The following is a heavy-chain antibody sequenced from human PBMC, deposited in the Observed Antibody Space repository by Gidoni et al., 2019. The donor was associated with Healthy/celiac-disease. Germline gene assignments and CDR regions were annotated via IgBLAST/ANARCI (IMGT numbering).Heavy chain of an antibody. V-gene: IGHV3-9*01. J-gene: IGHJ3*02. CDR1: GFTFDDYA. CDR3: AKGLGMSAFDI. Sequence: EVQLVESGGGLVQPGRSLRLSCAASGFTFDDYAMHWVRQAPGKGLEWVSGISWNSGSIGYADSVEGRFTISRDNAKNSLYLQMNSLRAEDTALYYCAKGLGMSAFDIWGQGTMVTVSS. CDR2: ISWNSGSI. D-gene: IGHD3-10*01.